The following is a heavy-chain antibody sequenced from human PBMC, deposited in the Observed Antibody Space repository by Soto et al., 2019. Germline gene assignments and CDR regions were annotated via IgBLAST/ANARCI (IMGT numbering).Heavy chain of an antibody. CDR3: ARGPGHAFDI. V-gene: IGHV3-66*01. D-gene: IGHD7-27*01. CDR2: IYSGGST. J-gene: IGHJ3*02. Sequence: GGSLRLSCAASGFTFSSYSMNWVRQAPGKGLEWVSVIYSGGSTYYADSVKGRFTISRDNSKNTLYLQMNSLRAEDTAVYYCARGPGHAFDIWGQGTMVTVSS. CDR1: GFTFSSYS.